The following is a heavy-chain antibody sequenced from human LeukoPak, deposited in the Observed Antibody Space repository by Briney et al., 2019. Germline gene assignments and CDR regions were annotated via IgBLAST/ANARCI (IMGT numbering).Heavy chain of an antibody. CDR3: ARSFSGGDYEIGY. CDR2: IYYSGST. CDR1: GGSISSSSYY. Sequence: SETLSLTCTVSGGSISSSSYYWGWIRQPPGKGLEWIGSIYYSGSTYYNPSLKSRVTISVDTSKNQFSLKLSSVTAADTAVYYCARSFSGGDYEIGYWGQGTLVTVSS. V-gene: IGHV4-39*01. D-gene: IGHD4-17*01. J-gene: IGHJ4*02.